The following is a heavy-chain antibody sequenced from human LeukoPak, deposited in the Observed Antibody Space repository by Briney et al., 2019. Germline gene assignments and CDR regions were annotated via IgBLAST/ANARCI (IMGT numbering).Heavy chain of an antibody. CDR3: ARDYDSSGYYRPLGFDP. D-gene: IGHD3-22*01. V-gene: IGHV3-30*03. CDR2: ISYDGSNK. J-gene: IGHJ5*02. CDR1: GFTFSSYG. Sequence: PRRSLRLSCAASGFTFSSYGMHWVRQAPGKGLEWVAVISYDGSNKYYADSVKGRFTISRDNSKNTLYLQMNSLRAEDTAVYYCARDYDSSGYYRPLGFDPWGQGTLVTVSP.